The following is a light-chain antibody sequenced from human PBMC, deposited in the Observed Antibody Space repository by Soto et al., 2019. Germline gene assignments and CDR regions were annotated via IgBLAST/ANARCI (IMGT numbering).Light chain of an antibody. J-gene: IGLJ2*01. V-gene: IGLV2-14*01. Sequence: QSALTQPASVSGSPGQSITVSCTGTSSDIGGHKNVSWYQQHPGKVPKLIIYEVSNRPSGVSNRFSGSKSGNTASLTVSGLQAEEEADYYCSSYTTTSTVVFGGGTKVTVL. CDR3: SSYTTTSTVV. CDR2: EVS. CDR1: SSDIGGHKN.